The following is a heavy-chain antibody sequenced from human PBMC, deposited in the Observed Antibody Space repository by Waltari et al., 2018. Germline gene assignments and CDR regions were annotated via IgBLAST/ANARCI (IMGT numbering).Heavy chain of an antibody. D-gene: IGHD1-26*01. J-gene: IGHJ4*01. Sequence: EVQLVESGGGLVQPGGSMRLLCAAYGFTFRNYEMNWVRQAPGKGLEWVSYISSGASTIFYADSVKGRFTISRDNAKNSVYLEMNSLRADDTAIYYCARGEGGANEYWGQGTLVTVSS. CDR1: GFTFRNYE. CDR3: ARGEGGANEY. V-gene: IGHV3-48*03. CDR2: ISSGASTI.